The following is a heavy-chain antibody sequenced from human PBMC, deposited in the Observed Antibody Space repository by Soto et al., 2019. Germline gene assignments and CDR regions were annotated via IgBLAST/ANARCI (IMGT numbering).Heavy chain of an antibody. D-gene: IGHD6-25*01. CDR1: GFTFSSYA. CDR3: AKDSDPVSTSSGDV. V-gene: IGHV3-23*04. J-gene: IGHJ6*02. CDR2: ISGSGGST. Sequence: VQLVESGGGVVSPGGSLRLSCAASGFTFSSYAMSWVRQAPGKGLEWVSAISGSGGSTYYADSVKGRFTISRDNSKNTLYLQMNSLRAEDTAVYYCAKDSDPVSTSSGDVWGQGTTVTVSS.